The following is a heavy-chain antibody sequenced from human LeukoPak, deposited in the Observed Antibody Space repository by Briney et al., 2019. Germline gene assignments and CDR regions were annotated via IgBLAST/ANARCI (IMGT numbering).Heavy chain of an antibody. Sequence: ASVTVSFKASGYTFTSYDINWVRQATGQGLEWMGWMNPNSGNTGYAQKFQGRVTITRNTSISTAYMELSSLRSEDTAVYYCARGFSSKGFDYWGQGTLVTVSS. J-gene: IGHJ4*02. CDR2: MNPNSGNT. CDR3: ARGFSSKGFDY. V-gene: IGHV1-8*03. CDR1: GYTFTSYD.